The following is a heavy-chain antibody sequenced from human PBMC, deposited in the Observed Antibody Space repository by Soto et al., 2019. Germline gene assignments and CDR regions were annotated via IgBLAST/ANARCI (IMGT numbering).Heavy chain of an antibody. D-gene: IGHD2-2*01. CDR2: IYPGDSDT. Sequence: GESLKISCKGSGYSFTSYWIGWVRQMPGKGLEWMGIIYPGDSDTRYSPSFQGQVTISADKSISTAYLQWSSLKASDTAMYYCARLGDCSSTGCSYGMDVWGQGTTVTVSS. V-gene: IGHV5-51*01. CDR3: ARLGDCSSTGCSYGMDV. CDR1: GYSFTSYW. J-gene: IGHJ6*02.